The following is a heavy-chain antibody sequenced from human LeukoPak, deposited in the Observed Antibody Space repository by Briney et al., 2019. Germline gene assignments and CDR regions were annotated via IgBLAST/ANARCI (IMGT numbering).Heavy chain of an antibody. V-gene: IGHV1-46*01. CDR2: INPSGGST. CDR1: GYTFTSYY. D-gene: IGHD6-13*01. CDR3: AREGVRSSSWFVEGFDY. J-gene: IGHJ4*02. Sequence: ASVKVSCKASGYTFTSYYMHWVRQAPGQGLEWMGIINPSGGSTSYAQKFQGRVTMTRDTPTSTVYMELSSLRSEDTAVYYCAREGVRSSSWFVEGFDYWGQGTLVTVSS.